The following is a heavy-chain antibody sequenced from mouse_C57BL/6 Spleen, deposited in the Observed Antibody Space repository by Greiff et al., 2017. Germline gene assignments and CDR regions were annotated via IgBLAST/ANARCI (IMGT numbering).Heavy chain of an antibody. J-gene: IGHJ4*01. D-gene: IGHD1-1*01. CDR3: ARYITTVVVYYAMDY. V-gene: IGHV2-9-1*01. CDR1: GFSLTSYA. Sequence: QVQLKESGPGLVAPSQSLSITCTVSGFSLTSYAISWVRQPPGKGLEWLGVIWTGGGTNYNSARKSRLSISKDNSKSQVFLKRNSLQTDDTARYYCARYITTVVVYYAMDYWGQGTSVTVSS. CDR2: IWTGGGT.